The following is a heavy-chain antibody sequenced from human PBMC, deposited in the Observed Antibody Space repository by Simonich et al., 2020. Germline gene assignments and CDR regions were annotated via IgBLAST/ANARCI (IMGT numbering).Heavy chain of an antibody. CDR1: GWSFSGYY. V-gene: IGHV4-34*01. D-gene: IGHD2-21*01. CDR2: INHSENT. CDR3: AREFRDYWYFDL. Sequence: QVQLQQWGAGLLKPSETLSLTCAVYGWSFSGYYWNWIRQHPVKGLEWIGEINHSENTNYNTPLKSRVNISVDTSKNQLSRKLSSVTAAETAVYYWAREFRDYWYFDLWGRGTLVTVSS. J-gene: IGHJ2*01.